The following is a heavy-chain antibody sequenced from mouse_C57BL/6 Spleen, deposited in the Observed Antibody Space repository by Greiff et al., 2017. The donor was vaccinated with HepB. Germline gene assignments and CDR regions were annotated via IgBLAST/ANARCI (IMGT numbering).Heavy chain of an antibody. J-gene: IGHJ4*01. CDR2: IDPSDSYT. CDR3: ARGVTTPDY. CDR1: GYTFTSYW. D-gene: IGHD2-2*01. V-gene: IGHV1-69*01. Sequence: QVQLQQPGAELVMPGASVKLSCKASGYTFTSYWMHWVKQRPGQGLEWIGEIDPSDSYTNYNQKFKGKSTLTVDKSSSTAYMQLSSLTSEDSAVYYCARGVTTPDYWGQGTSVTVSS.